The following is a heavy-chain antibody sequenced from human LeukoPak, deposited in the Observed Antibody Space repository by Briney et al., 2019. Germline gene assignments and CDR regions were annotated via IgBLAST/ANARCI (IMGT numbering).Heavy chain of an antibody. CDR1: GGSISSSSDY. CDR3: ARHRITMVRGVIAWFDP. Sequence: SETLSLTCTVSGGSISSSSDYWGWIRQAPGKGLEWIGYIYYSGSTNYDPSLKSRVTISVDTSKNQFSLKLSSVTAADTAVYYCARHRITMVRGVIAWFDPWGQGTLVTVSS. CDR2: IYYSGST. J-gene: IGHJ5*02. D-gene: IGHD3-10*01. V-gene: IGHV4-61*05.